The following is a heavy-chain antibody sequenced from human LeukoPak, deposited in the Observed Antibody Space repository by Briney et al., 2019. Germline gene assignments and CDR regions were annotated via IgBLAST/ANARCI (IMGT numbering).Heavy chain of an antibody. J-gene: IGHJ4*02. CDR2: ISYDGSNK. CDR3: AKDPTTDH. Sequence: PGRSLRLSCAASGFTFSSYGMHWVRQAPGRGLEWVAVISYDGSNKYYADSVKGRFTISRDNSKNTLYLQMNSLRAEDTAVYYCAKDPTTDHWGQGALVTVSS. D-gene: IGHD4-17*01. CDR1: GFTFSSYG. V-gene: IGHV3-30*18.